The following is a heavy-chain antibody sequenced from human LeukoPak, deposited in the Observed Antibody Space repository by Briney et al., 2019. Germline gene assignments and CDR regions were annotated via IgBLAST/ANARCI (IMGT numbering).Heavy chain of an antibody. CDR3: ARDLDNYFDY. J-gene: IGHJ4*02. D-gene: IGHD3/OR15-3a*01. Sequence: GGSLRLSCAASGFTVISNYMSRVRQAPGKGLEWASAISGSGDTTNSADSVKGRFTISRDNSKKMPYLQMNSLRAEDTAVYYCARDLDNYFDYWGQGTLVTVSS. CDR2: ISGSGDTT. V-gene: IGHV3-23*01. CDR1: GFTVISNY.